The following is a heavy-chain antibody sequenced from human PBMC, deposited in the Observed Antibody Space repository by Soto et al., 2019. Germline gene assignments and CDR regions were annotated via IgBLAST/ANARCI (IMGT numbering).Heavy chain of an antibody. CDR1: GYTFTSYY. CDR3: ARDLPRAAGYYFDY. CDR2: INPSGGST. D-gene: IGHD6-13*01. J-gene: IGHJ4*02. V-gene: IGHV1-46*01. Sequence: SVKVSCKASGYTFTSYYMHWVRHAPVQGLEWMGIINPSGGSTSYAQKFQGRVTMTRDTSTSTVYMELRSLRSEETAVYYCARDLPRAAGYYFDYWGQGTLVTVSS.